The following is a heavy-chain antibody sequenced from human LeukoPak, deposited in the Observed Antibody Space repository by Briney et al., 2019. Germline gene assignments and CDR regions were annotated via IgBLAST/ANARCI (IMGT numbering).Heavy chain of an antibody. J-gene: IGHJ4*02. CDR3: AKDLGAALDYFDY. CDR1: GFTFDDYA. D-gene: IGHD6-13*01. V-gene: IGHV3-9*01. CDR2: ISWNSGSI. Sequence: GGSLRLSCAASGFTFDDYAMHWVQQAPGKGLEWVSGISWNSGSIGYADSVKGRFTISRDNAKNSLYLQMNSLRAEDTALYYCAKDLGAALDYFDYWGQGTLVTVSS.